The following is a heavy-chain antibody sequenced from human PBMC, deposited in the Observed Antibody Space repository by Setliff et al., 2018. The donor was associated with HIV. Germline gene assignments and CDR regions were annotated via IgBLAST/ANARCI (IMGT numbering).Heavy chain of an antibody. CDR3: ARELPDSSSWVDY. Sequence: GASVKVSCKASGYTFTNYGISWVRQAPGQGLEWMGWISAYNGNTHYAQKLRGRVTMTTDASTSTAYMELRSLRSDDTAVYYCARELPDSSSWVDYWGQGTLVTVSS. D-gene: IGHD6-13*01. CDR2: ISAYNGNT. J-gene: IGHJ4*02. V-gene: IGHV1-18*01. CDR1: GYTFTNYG.